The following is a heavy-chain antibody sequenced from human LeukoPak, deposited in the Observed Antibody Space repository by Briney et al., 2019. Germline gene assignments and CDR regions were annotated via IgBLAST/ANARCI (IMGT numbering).Heavy chain of an antibody. J-gene: IGHJ3*02. CDR3: ARGRYGSGSYKNDAFDI. D-gene: IGHD3-10*01. CDR2: IYYSGST. Sequence: SETLSLTCTVSGGSISSSSYYWGWIRQPPGKGLEWIGSIYYSGSTYYNPSLKSRVTISVDTSKNQFSLKLSSVTAADTAVYYCARGRYGSGSYKNDAFDIWGQGTMVTVSS. V-gene: IGHV4-39*07. CDR1: GGSISSSSYY.